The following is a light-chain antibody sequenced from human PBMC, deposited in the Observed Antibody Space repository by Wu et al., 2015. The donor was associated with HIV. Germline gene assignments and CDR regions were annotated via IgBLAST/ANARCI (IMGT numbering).Light chain of an antibody. Sequence: EIVMTQSPATLSVSPGERVTLSCRASQSVRDDLAWYQQKPGQAPRLLIYGISTRAAGIPARFSDSRSGTEFTLTISSIQSEDLAVYYCQHYNRLPLTFGGGTKVEI. CDR2: GIS. J-gene: IGKJ4*01. V-gene: IGKV3-15*01. CDR3: QHYNRLPLT. CDR1: QSVRDD.